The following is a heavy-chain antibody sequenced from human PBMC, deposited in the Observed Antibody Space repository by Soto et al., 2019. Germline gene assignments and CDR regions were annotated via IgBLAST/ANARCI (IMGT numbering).Heavy chain of an antibody. CDR1: GFTVSGNY. D-gene: IGHD2-15*01. CDR3: ARANYCSGGSCDSPFESEYYFDE. V-gene: IGHV3-66*03. CDR2: IYSCGTT. J-gene: IGHJ4*02. Sequence: VVSLRLSCAASGFTVSGNYMRWVRQAPGKGLGWVSFIYSCGTTYYADSVKGRFTISRDNSKNTLYLQMSSLRVEDTAVYHCARANYCSGGSCDSPFESEYYFDEWGQGTLVSVAS.